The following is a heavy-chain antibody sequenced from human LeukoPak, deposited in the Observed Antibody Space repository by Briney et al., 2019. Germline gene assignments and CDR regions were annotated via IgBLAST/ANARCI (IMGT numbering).Heavy chain of an antibody. CDR3: ARGYDSSGYYYYCYYGMDV. CDR2: IKQDGSEK. Sequence: GGSLRLSCAASGFTFSSYWMSWVRQAPGKGLEWVANIKQDGSEKYYVDSVKGRFTISRDNAKNSLYLQMNSLRAEDTAVYHCARGYDSSGYYYYCYYGMDVWGQGTTVTVSS. J-gene: IGHJ6*02. D-gene: IGHD3-22*01. CDR1: GFTFSSYW. V-gene: IGHV3-7*01.